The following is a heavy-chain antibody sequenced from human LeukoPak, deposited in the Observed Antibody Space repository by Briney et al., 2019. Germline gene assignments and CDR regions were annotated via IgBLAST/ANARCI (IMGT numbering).Heavy chain of an antibody. CDR3: ARDSAGYYDFWSAWFDP. CDR1: GFTFSSYA. Sequence: PGGSLRLSCAASGFTFSSYAMHWVRQAPGMGLEGVAVISYDGSNKYYADSVKGRFTISRDNSKNTLYLQMNSLRAEDTAVYYCARDSAGYYDFWSAWFDPWGQGTLVTVSS. CDR2: ISYDGSNK. J-gene: IGHJ5*02. V-gene: IGHV3-30-3*01. D-gene: IGHD3-3*01.